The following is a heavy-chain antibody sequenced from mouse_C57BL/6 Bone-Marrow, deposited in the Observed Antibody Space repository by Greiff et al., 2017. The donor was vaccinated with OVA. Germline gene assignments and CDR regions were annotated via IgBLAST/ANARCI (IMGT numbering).Heavy chain of an antibody. V-gene: IGHV2-6-1*01. D-gene: IGHD1-1*01. CDR2: IWSDGST. Sequence: VQLVASGPGLVAPSQSLSITCTVSGFSLTSYGVHWVRQPPGKGLEWLVVIWSDGSTTYNSALKSRLSISKDNSKSQVFLKMNSLQTDDTAMYYCARHYYGSRGAMDYWGQGTSVTVSS. CDR3: ARHYYGSRGAMDY. CDR1: GFSLTSYG. J-gene: IGHJ4*01.